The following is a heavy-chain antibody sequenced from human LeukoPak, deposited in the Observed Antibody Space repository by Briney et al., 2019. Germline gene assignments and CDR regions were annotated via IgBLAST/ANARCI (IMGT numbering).Heavy chain of an antibody. CDR1: GYTFTNYG. J-gene: IGHJ6*04. CDR3: ARTDYDILTGARIVV. D-gene: IGHD3-9*01. V-gene: IGHV1-18*04. CDR2: ISACNANT. Sequence: ASVKVSCKASGYTFTNYGITWVRQAPGQGLEWVGWISACNANTNYAQKFQGRVTMTTDTSTSTAYMELRSLRSDDTAIYYCARTDYDILTGARIVVWGKGTTVTVSS.